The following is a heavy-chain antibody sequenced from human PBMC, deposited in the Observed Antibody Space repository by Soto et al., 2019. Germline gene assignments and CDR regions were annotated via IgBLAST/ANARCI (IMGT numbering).Heavy chain of an antibody. CDR1: GFSLSTSGVG. J-gene: IGHJ5*02. CDR3: AHSRCEYSSSSCWFDP. V-gene: IGHV2-5*01. Sequence: SGPTLVNPTQTLTLTCTFSGFSLSTSGVGVGWIRQPPGKALEWLALIYWNDDKRYSPSLKSRLTITKDTSKNQVVLTMTNMDPVDTATYYCAHSRCEYSSSSCWFDPWGQGTLVTVPQ. CDR2: IYWNDDK. D-gene: IGHD6-6*01.